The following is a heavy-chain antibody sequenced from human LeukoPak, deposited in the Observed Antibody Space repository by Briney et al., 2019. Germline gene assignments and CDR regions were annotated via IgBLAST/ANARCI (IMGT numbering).Heavy chain of an antibody. V-gene: IGHV3-23*01. CDR3: GEKVTYFYDGCHGDIDY. CDR2: ISGSGGST. D-gene: IGHD2-21*02. Sequence: GGSLRLSCAASMFFLSVVAMSSGSQAPGKGLEWVSTISGSGGSTYYADSVKGRFTISRDNSKNTVYLQMNSLGAEETTVYYCGEKVTYFYDGCHGDIDYWGQGTLVTVSS. J-gene: IGHJ4*02. CDR1: MFFLSVVA.